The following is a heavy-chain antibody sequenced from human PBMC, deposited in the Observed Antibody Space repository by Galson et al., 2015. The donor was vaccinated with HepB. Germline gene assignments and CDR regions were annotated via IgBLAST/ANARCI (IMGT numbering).Heavy chain of an antibody. CDR3: ARDRVASGALAIYSSSWEYDY. CDR1: GYTFTSYG. J-gene: IGHJ4*02. D-gene: IGHD6-13*01. Sequence: SVKVSCKASGYTFTSYGISWVRQAPGQGLEWMGWISAYNGNTNYAQKLQGRVTMTTDTSTSTAYMELRSLRSDDTAVYYCARDRVASGALAIYSSSWEYDYWGQGTLVTVSS. CDR2: ISAYNGNT. V-gene: IGHV1-18*01.